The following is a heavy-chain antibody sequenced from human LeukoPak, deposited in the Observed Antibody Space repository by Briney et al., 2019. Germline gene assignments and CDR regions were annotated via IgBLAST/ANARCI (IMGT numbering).Heavy chain of an antibody. D-gene: IGHD4-11*01. V-gene: IGHV1-24*01. CDR3: ATDAHDSSNSVDV. Sequence: ASVTVSCTVSGYTLTELSMHWVRQAPGKGLEWMGGFDPEDGETIYAQKFQGRVTMTEDTSTDTAYMELSSLRSEDTAVYSCATDAHDSSNSVDVWGQGTTVTVSS. J-gene: IGHJ6*02. CDR2: FDPEDGET. CDR1: GYTLTELS.